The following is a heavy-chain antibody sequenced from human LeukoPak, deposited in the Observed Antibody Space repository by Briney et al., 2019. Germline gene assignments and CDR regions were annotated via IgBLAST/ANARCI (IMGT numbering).Heavy chain of an antibody. V-gene: IGHV1-2*02. Sequence: GGSVKVSCKASGYTFTGYYMHWVRQAPGQGLEWMGWINPNSGDTNYAQKFQGRATMTRDTSISTAYMELSRLRSDDTAVYYCARDRTRYYYYSYMDVWGKGTAVTISS. CDR3: ARDRTRYYYYSYMDV. CDR2: INPNSGDT. J-gene: IGHJ6*03. D-gene: IGHD1-14*01. CDR1: GYTFTGYY.